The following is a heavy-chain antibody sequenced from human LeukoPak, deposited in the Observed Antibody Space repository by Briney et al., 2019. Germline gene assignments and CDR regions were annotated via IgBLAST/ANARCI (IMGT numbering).Heavy chain of an antibody. D-gene: IGHD3-9*01. CDR1: GFTFSGYG. CDR2: IWYDGSNK. CDR3: AKESGFDWLLSGNWFDP. V-gene: IGHV3-33*06. J-gene: IGHJ5*02. Sequence: PGGSLRLSCAASGFTFSGYGMHWVRQAPGKGREWGAAIWYDGSNKYYADSVKGRFTISRANSKNTLYLQMNSLRAEDTAVYYCAKESGFDWLLSGNWFDPWGQGTLVTVSS.